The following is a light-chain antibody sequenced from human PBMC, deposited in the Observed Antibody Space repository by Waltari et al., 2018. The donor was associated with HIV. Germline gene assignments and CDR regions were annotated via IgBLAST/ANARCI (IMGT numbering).Light chain of an antibody. CDR1: QTVSSPY. CDR3: QQYDNSPGYT. Sequence: EILLTQSPGTLSLSPGERVTLSCRASQTVSSPYLAWYQQKPGQAPRLLIHGASSRATGIPDRFSGSGSGTDFTLTISRLEPEDFAVYYCQQYDNSPGYTFGQGTKLEIK. V-gene: IGKV3-20*01. CDR2: GAS. J-gene: IGKJ2*01.